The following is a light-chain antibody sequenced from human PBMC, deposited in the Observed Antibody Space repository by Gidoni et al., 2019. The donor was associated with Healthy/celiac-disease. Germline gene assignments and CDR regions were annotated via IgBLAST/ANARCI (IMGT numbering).Light chain of an antibody. J-gene: IGLJ2*01. CDR3: CSYAGSYTLV. V-gene: IGLV2-11*01. CDR1: SSDVGGYNY. CDR2: DVS. Sequence: QSALTQPRPVSGSPGQSVTISFTGTSSDVGGYNYVSWYQQHPGKAPKLMIYDVSKRPSGVPDRFSGSKSGNTASLTISGLQAEDEADYYCCSYAGSYTLVFGGGTKLTVL.